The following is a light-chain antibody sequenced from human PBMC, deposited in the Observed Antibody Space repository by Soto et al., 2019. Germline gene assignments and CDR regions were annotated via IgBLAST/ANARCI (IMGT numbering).Light chain of an antibody. V-gene: IGKV1-5*01. CDR3: QHTTDFT. J-gene: IGKJ2*01. Sequence: DIQMTQSPSTLAASVGDTVTMTCRSSRKWLDWYQKKPGKAPKLLIYDVSNLERGVPPRFSGSTSGAESTLTITGLQPDDLGTYYCQHTTDFTFGQGTKVEIK. CDR2: DVS. CDR1: RKW.